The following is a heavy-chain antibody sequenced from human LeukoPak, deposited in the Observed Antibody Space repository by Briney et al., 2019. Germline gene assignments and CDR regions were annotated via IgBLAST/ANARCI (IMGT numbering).Heavy chain of an antibody. Sequence: SETLSLTCAVYGGSFSGYYWSWIRQPPGKGLEWIGEINHSGSTNYNPSLKSRVTISVDTSKNQFSLKLSSVTAADTAVYYCARVVKLMRYYFDYWGQGTLVTVSS. V-gene: IGHV4-34*01. J-gene: IGHJ4*02. CDR1: GGSFSGYY. CDR2: INHSGST. CDR3: ARVVKLMRYYFDY. D-gene: IGHD2-2*01.